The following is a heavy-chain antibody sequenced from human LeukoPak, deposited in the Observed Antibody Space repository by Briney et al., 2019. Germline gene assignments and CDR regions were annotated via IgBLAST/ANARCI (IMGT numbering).Heavy chain of an antibody. CDR1: GFTFSTYG. D-gene: IGHD3-10*01. CDR3: AKRVRYVSGNYYFDY. V-gene: IGHV3-23*01. Sequence: GGSLRLSCAASGFTFSTYGMSWVRQAPGKGLEWVSAISDSGDNTYYADSVKGRFTISRDNSKNTLFLQMNSLRAEDTAVYYCAKRVRYVSGNYYFDYWGQGTLVTVSS. CDR2: ISDSGDNT. J-gene: IGHJ4*02.